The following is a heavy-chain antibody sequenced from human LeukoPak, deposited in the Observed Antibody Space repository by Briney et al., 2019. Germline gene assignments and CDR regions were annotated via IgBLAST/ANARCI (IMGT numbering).Heavy chain of an antibody. Sequence: SETLSLTRTVSGGSISSYYWSWIRQPPGKGLEWIGYIYYSGSTNYNPSLKSRVTISVDTSKNQFSLKLSSVTAADTAVYYCASQRSGSYYKFFDYWGQGTLVTVSS. V-gene: IGHV4-59*01. CDR1: GGSISSYY. CDR3: ASQRSGSYYKFFDY. J-gene: IGHJ4*02. CDR2: IYYSGST. D-gene: IGHD3-10*01.